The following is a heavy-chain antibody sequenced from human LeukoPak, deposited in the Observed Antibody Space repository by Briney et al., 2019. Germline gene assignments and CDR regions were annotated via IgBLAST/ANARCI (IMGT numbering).Heavy chain of an antibody. J-gene: IGHJ6*03. Sequence: SETLSLTCTVSSGSISSSSYYWSWIRQPAGKGLEWIGRIYTSGSTNYNPSLKSRVTISVDTSKNQFSLKLSSVTAADTAVYYCARDRSGYDYRYYYYMDVWGKGTTVTVSS. CDR3: ARDRSGYDYRYYYYMDV. D-gene: IGHD5-12*01. CDR2: IYTSGST. V-gene: IGHV4-61*02. CDR1: SGSISSSSYY.